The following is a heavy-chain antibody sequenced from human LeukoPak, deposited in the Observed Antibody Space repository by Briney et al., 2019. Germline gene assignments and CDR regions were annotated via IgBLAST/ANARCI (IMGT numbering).Heavy chain of an antibody. CDR2: IIPIFGTA. CDR3: ARSDKAGPGRNPFDY. D-gene: IGHD3-9*01. J-gene: IGHJ4*02. Sequence: GASVKVSCKASGGTFSSYAISWVRQAPGQGLEWMGGIIPIFGTANYAQKFQGRVTITADESTSTAYMDLTSLRSGDTAVYYCARSDKAGPGRNPFDYWGQGTLVTVSS. V-gene: IGHV1-69*13. CDR1: GGTFSSYA.